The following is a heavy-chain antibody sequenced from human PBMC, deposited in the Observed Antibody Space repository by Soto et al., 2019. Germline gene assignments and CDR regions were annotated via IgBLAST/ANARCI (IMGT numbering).Heavy chain of an antibody. V-gene: IGHV3-7*03. D-gene: IGHD2-15*01. Sequence: EVQLVESGGGLVQPGGSLRLSCAASGFTFRSFWMSWVRQAPGKGLEWVAMVKQDGSEKYYVGSVKGRFTISRDNAKNPLNLQMNRLRAEDTALYYCARWSAVAVRGYFEYWGQGALVTVSS. CDR3: ARWSAVAVRGYFEY. CDR2: VKQDGSEK. CDR1: GFTFRSFW. J-gene: IGHJ4*02.